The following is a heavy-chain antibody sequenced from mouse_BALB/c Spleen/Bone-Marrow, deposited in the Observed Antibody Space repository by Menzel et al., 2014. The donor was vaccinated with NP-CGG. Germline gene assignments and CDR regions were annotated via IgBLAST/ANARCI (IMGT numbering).Heavy chain of an antibody. D-gene: IGHD2-3*01. CDR3: ARHEDGYYDAMDY. Sequence: EVQVVEFGGGLVTPGGPLKLSCAASGFAFSSYDMSWVRQTPEKRLEWDAYISSGGGSTYYPDSVKGRFTISRDNAKNTLYLQMSSLKSEDTAMYYCARHEDGYYDAMDYWGQGTSVTVS. V-gene: IGHV5-12-1*01. J-gene: IGHJ4*01. CDR1: GFAFSSYD. CDR2: ISSGGGST.